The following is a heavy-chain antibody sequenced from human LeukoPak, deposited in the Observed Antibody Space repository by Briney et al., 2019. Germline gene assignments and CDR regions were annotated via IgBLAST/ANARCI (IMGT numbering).Heavy chain of an antibody. J-gene: IGHJ6*02. CDR1: GDSMNGLF. CDR3: AREGREDGDYPHYYYYGMGV. V-gene: IGHV4-59*11. D-gene: IGHD4-17*01. Sequence: SETLSLTCTVSGDSMNGLFWSWIRQSPGKGLEWIAYIYDTGNTNTSPSLKSRVTLSVDTSKKQFSLRLSSVTAADTAVYYCAREGREDGDYPHYYYYGMGVWGQGTTVTVSS. CDR2: IYDTGNT.